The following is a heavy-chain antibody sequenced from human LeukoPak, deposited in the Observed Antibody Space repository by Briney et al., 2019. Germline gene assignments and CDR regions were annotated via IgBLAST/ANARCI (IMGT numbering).Heavy chain of an antibody. J-gene: IGHJ4*02. CDR1: GFTFSSYS. CDR2: ISSSSSYI. D-gene: IGHD3-10*01. Sequence: GGSLRPSCAASGFTFSSYSMNWVRQAPGKGLEWVSSISSSSSYIYYADSVKGRFTISRDNAKNSLYLQMNSLRAEDTAVYYCARGPPTRMLRSGSYNYWGQGTLVTVSS. CDR3: ARGPPTRMLRSGSYNY. V-gene: IGHV3-21*01.